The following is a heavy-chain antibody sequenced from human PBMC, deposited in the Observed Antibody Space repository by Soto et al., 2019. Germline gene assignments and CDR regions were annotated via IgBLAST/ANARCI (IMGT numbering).Heavy chain of an antibody. Sequence: QVQFVQSGAEVKKPGASVKVSCKASGYSFTNYGIHWVRQAPGQRLEWMGWINGGNGNTKYSQKFQGRVTITRDTSASTAYMELNSLRSEDTAVYYCARDPWGGAVDAFDIWGQGTMVSVSS. V-gene: IGHV1-3*01. CDR2: INGGNGNT. CDR1: GYSFTNYG. D-gene: IGHD3-10*01. J-gene: IGHJ3*02. CDR3: ARDPWGGAVDAFDI.